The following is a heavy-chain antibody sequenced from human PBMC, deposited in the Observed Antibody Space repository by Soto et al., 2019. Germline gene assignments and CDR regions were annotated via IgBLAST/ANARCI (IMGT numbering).Heavy chain of an antibody. CDR2: ISSSSYI. Sequence: GGSLRLSCAASGFTFSSYSMNWVRQAPGKGLEWVSSISSSSYIYYADSVKGRFTISRDNAKNSLYLQMNSLRAEDTAVYYCAREPSSGYYGMDVWGQGTTVTVSS. J-gene: IGHJ6*02. CDR3: AREPSSGYYGMDV. D-gene: IGHD6-25*01. CDR1: GFTFSSYS. V-gene: IGHV3-21*01.